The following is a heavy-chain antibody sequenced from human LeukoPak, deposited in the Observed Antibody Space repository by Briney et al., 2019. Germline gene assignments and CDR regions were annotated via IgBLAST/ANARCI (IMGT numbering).Heavy chain of an antibody. CDR3: ARSVFGGTIFGVVIIFPDWYFDL. Sequence: SQTLSLTCAISGDSVSSNSAAWNWIRQSPSRGLEWLGRTYYRSKWYNDYAVSVKSRITINPDTSKNQFSLQLNSVTPEDTAVYYCARSVFGGTIFGVVIIFPDWYFDLWGRGTLVTVSS. J-gene: IGHJ2*01. CDR1: GDSVSSNSAA. D-gene: IGHD3-3*01. CDR2: TYYRSKWYN. V-gene: IGHV6-1*01.